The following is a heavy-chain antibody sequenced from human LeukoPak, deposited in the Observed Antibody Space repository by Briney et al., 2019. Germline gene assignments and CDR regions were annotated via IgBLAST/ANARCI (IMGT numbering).Heavy chain of an antibody. CDR3: GLTVTYSYGMEV. Sequence: ASVKVSCKPSGYSFTADWIHWVRHAPGQGLEWRGWINPNSGGTNYVQTFQGRVTMPRDTTISTAYLELSRLGSDDTAVYYCGLTVTYSYGMEVWGQGTTVTVSS. J-gene: IGHJ6*02. V-gene: IGHV1-2*02. CDR2: INPNSGGT. D-gene: IGHD4-17*01. CDR1: GYSFTADW.